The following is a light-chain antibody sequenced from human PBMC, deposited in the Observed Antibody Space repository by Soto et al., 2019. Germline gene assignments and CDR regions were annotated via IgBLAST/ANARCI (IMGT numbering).Light chain of an antibody. CDR2: SNN. CDR3: AAWDDSLWV. J-gene: IGLJ3*02. CDR1: SSNIGSNT. Sequence: QFVLTQPPSASGTPGQRVTISCSGSSSNIGSNTVNWYQQLPGTAPKLLIYSNNQRPSGVPDRFSGSKSGTSASLAISGLQSEDEADYYCAAWDDSLWVFGGGTKLTVL. V-gene: IGLV1-44*01.